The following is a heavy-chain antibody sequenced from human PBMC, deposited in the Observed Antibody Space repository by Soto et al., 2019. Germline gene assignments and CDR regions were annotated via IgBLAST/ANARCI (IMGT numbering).Heavy chain of an antibody. D-gene: IGHD2-8*02. V-gene: IGHV4-4*02. CDR1: GGYGGAPDW. CDR3: ARVRQGCTANNCYFDP. J-gene: IGHJ5*01. CDR2: VQISRHS. Sequence: SETLSLTCTLCGGYGGAPDWCNWFRQSPDKGLEWIAEVQISRHSNYHPSLRRRVSVSIDRSKNPFSLHLNSGTAADTAIYYCARVRQGCTANNCYFDPCGQGTQVTVYS.